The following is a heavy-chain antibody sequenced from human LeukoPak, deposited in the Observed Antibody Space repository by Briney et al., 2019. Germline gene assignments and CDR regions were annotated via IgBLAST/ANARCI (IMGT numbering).Heavy chain of an antibody. J-gene: IGHJ4*02. CDR2: ISHDGSNE. Sequence: PGGSLRLSCVASGIRFSTHVMHWVRQAPGKGLEWVAVISHDGSNEYYADSVKGRFSISRDNSKNTLYLQVNSLRAEDTAVYYCAKGGKWDVTPFDYWGQGTLVTVSS. D-gene: IGHD1-26*01. V-gene: IGHV3-30-3*01. CDR1: GIRFSTHV. CDR3: AKGGKWDVTPFDY.